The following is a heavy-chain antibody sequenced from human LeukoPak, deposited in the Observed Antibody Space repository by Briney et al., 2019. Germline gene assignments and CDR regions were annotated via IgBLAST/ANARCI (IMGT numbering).Heavy chain of an antibody. CDR3: ARGAPRGPGDLDWFDP. Sequence: GGSLRLSCAASGFTFSSYSMNWVRQAPGKGLEWVSSISSSSSYIYYADSVKGRFTISRDNAKNSLYLQMNSLRAEDTAVYYCARGAPRGPGDLDWFDPWGQGTLVTVSS. CDR2: ISSSSSYI. V-gene: IGHV3-21*04. CDR1: GFTFSSYS. J-gene: IGHJ5*02. D-gene: IGHD7-27*01.